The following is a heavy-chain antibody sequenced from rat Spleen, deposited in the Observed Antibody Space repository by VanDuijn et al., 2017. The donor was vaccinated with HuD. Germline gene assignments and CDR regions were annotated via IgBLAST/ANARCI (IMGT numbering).Heavy chain of an antibody. CDR1: GFTFSNYD. D-gene: IGHD1-11*01. CDR2: ISTGGGNT. Sequence: EVQLVESGGGLVQPGRSLKLSCAASGFTFSNYDMAWVRQAPTKGLEWIASISTGGGNTYYRDSVKGRFTISRDNAKNTQYLQMDSLRSEDTATYYCARQHGGRGAFDYWGQGVMVTVSS. V-gene: IGHV5S13*01. J-gene: IGHJ2*01. CDR3: ARQHGGRGAFDY.